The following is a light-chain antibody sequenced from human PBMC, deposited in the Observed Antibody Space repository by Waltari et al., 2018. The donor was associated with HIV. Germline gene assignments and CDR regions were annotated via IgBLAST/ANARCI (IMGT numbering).Light chain of an antibody. J-gene: IGLJ2*01. V-gene: IGLV1-47*01. CDR3: ATWTDSLSGVV. Sequence: QSVLTQSPSASGTPGQRVTISCSGSSSNIGSTYVYWYQQPPGTAPKLLLYRNNQRPSGVPDRFSGSKSGTSASLAISGLRSEDEAHYYCATWTDSLSGVVFGGGTKLRVL. CDR1: SSNIGSTY. CDR2: RNN.